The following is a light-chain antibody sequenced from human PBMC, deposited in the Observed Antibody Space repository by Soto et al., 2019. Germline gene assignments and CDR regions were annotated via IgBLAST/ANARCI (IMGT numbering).Light chain of an antibody. V-gene: IGLV1-40*01. J-gene: IGLJ1*01. CDR3: QSYDSSLSGYV. CDR1: SSNIGAGHD. CDR2: GNS. Sequence: SVLTQPPSVSGAPGQRVTISCTGSSSNIGAGHDVHWYQQLPGTAPKLLIYGNSNRPSGVPDRFSGSKSGTSASLAITGLQAEDEADYYCQSYDSSLSGYVFGTGTKVTV.